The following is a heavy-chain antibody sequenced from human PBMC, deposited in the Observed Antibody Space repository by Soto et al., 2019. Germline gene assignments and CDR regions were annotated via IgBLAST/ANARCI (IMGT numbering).Heavy chain of an antibody. D-gene: IGHD3-10*01. J-gene: IGHJ6*03. CDR2: INHSGST. Sequence: SETLSLTCAVYGGSFSGYYWSWIRQPPGKGLEWIGEINHSGSTNYNPSLKSRVTISVDTSKNQFSLKLSSVTAADTAVYYCARGYGSGSYSSRTTYGNYYYYMDVWGKGTTVTVSS. CDR1: GGSFSGYY. CDR3: ARGYGSGSYSSRTTYGNYYYYMDV. V-gene: IGHV4-34*01.